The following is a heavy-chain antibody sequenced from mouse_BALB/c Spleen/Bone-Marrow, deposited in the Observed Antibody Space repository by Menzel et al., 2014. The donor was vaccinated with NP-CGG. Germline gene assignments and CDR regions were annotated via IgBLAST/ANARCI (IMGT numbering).Heavy chain of an antibody. CDR2: IWAGGST. D-gene: IGHD1-1*02. Sequence: VKLMESGPGLVAPSQSLSITCTVSGFSSTSYGVHWVRQPPGKGLEWLGVIWAGGSTNYNSALMSRLSISKDNSKSQVFLKMNSLQTDDTAMYYCARDGVYGSHYYAMDYWGQGTSVTVSS. CDR1: GFSSTSYG. J-gene: IGHJ4*01. V-gene: IGHV2-9*02. CDR3: ARDGVYGSHYYAMDY.